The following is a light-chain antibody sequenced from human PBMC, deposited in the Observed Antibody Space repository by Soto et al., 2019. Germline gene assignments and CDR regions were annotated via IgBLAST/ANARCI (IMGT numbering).Light chain of an antibody. CDR3: QQYGRSPMFT. CDR2: GAS. J-gene: IGKJ2*01. Sequence: EIVLTQSPGTLSLSPGERATLSCRASQSVSSNYLACYQQQPGQAHRLLIYGASRGAAGIPNRFSGSGSATDFTLTSSLLEPEDFAVYFCQQYGRSPMFTFGQGTKLEVK. CDR1: QSVSSNY. V-gene: IGKV3-20*01.